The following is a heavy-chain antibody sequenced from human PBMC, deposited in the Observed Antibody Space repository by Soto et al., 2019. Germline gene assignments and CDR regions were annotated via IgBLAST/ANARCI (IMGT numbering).Heavy chain of an antibody. J-gene: IGHJ4*02. D-gene: IGHD3-22*01. CDR3: ARLDYYDSSGYCFDY. CDR2: IYHSGST. V-gene: IGHV4-59*08. Sequence: PSETLSLTCTVSGGSISSYYWSWIRQPPGKGLEWIGYIYHSGSTYYNPSLKSRVTISVDTSKNQFSLKLSSVTAADTAVYYCARLDYYDSSGYCFDYWGQGTLVTVSS. CDR1: GGSISSYY.